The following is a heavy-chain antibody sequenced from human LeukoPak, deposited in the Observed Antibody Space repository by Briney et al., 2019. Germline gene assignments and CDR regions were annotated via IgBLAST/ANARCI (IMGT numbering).Heavy chain of an antibody. CDR3: ARELEPWGYYYGMDV. J-gene: IGHJ6*02. CDR2: INPNSGGT. D-gene: IGHD1-26*01. V-gene: IGHV1-2*02. Sequence: GASVTVSCTASGYTFTGYYMHWVRQAPGQGLEWMGWINPNSGGTNYAQKFQGRVTMTRDTSISTAYMELSRLRSDDTAVYYCARELEPWGYYYGMDVWGQGTTVTVSS. CDR1: GYTFTGYY.